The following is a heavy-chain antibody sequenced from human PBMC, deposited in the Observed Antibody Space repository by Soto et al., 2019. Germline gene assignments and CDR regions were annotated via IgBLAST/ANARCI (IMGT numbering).Heavy chain of an antibody. D-gene: IGHD3-10*01. J-gene: IGHJ6*02. CDR2: IVVGSGNT. CDR1: GVSITSCA. Sequence: ISVTVPCTAAGVSITSCAVQWVRQEREQRLEWIGWIVVGSGNTNYAQKFQERVTITRDMSTSTAYMELSSLSSYDPDVYYCAADPDASGVPLGMDVWGQGTTVTVSS. V-gene: IGHV1-58*01. CDR3: AADPDASGVPLGMDV.